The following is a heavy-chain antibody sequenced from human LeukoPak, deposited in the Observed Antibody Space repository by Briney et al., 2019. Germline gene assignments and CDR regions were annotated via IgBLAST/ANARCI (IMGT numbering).Heavy chain of an antibody. CDR3: AAVPPPSYDYVWGSYRQSENNDY. CDR1: GFTFTSSA. V-gene: IGHV1-58*02. J-gene: IGHJ4*02. Sequence: GASVKVSCKASGFTFTSSAMQWVRQARGQRLEWIGWIVVGSGNTNYAQKFQERVTITRDMSTSTAYMELSSLRSEDTAVYYCAAVPPPSYDYVWGSYRQSENNDYWGQGTLVTVSS. D-gene: IGHD3-16*02. CDR2: IVVGSGNT.